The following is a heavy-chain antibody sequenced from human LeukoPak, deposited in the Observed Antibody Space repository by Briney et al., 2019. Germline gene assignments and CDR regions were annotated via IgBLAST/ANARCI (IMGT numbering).Heavy chain of an antibody. CDR2: ISGSGGSI. V-gene: IGHV3-23*01. CDR1: GFTFSSYA. D-gene: IGHD2-15*01. J-gene: IGHJ4*02. Sequence: GGSLRLSCAASGFTFSSYAMSWVRQAPGKGLEWVSAISGSGGSIYYADSVKGRFTISRDNSKNTLYLQMNSLRAEDTAVYYCAKWGVCGSCSFDYWGQGTLVTVSS. CDR3: AKWGVCGSCSFDY.